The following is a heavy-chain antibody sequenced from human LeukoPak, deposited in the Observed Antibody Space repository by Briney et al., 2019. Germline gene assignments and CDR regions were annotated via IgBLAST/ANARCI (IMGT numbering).Heavy chain of an antibody. CDR3: AELGITMIGGV. D-gene: IGHD3-10*02. CDR1: GFTFISYW. J-gene: IGHJ6*04. CDR2: IKQDGSEK. V-gene: IGHV3-7*01. Sequence: GGSLRLSCAASGFTFISYWMSWVRQAPGKGLEWVANIKQDGSEKYYVDSVKGRFTISRDNANNSLYLQMNSLRAEDTAVYYCAELGITMIGGVWGKGTTVTISS.